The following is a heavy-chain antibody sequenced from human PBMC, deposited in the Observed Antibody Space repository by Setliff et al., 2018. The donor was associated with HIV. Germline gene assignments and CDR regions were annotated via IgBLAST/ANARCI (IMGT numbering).Heavy chain of an antibody. Sequence: ASVKVSCKASGGTSSSFAISWVRQAPGQGLEWLGWISAENGNTNYAQKFQGRVIMTTDTSTSTAYMELKSLRSDDTAVYFCARDRSPTVAGTFGYWGQGTLVTVS. CDR2: ISAENGNT. V-gene: IGHV1-18*01. CDR3: ARDRSPTVAGTFGY. J-gene: IGHJ4*02. CDR1: GGTSSSFA. D-gene: IGHD6-19*01.